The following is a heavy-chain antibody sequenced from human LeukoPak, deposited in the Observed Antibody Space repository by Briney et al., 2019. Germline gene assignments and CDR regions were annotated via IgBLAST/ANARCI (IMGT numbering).Heavy chain of an antibody. CDR1: GFSVSSNY. J-gene: IGHJ4*02. CDR2: IYSGGGI. Sequence: GSLRLSCAVSGFSVSSNYMSWVRQAPGKGLEWVSVIYSGGGIYYADSVKGSFTSSRDSSKNMMYLQLNSLRVEDTAVYFCARDSHKGFWGQGALVTVSS. CDR3: ARDSHKGF. V-gene: IGHV3-66*01.